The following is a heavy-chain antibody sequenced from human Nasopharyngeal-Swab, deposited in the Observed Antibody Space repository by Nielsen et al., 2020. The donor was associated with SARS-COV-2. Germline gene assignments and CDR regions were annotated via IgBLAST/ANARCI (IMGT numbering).Heavy chain of an antibody. CDR2: IKQDGSEK. Sequence: WIRQPPGKGLEWVANIKQDGSEKYYVDSVKGRFTISRHNSKNTLYLQMNSLRAEDTAVYYCASYGDYLFYMDVWGKGTTVTVSS. J-gene: IGHJ6*03. CDR3: ASYGDYLFYMDV. D-gene: IGHD4-17*01. V-gene: IGHV3-7*03.